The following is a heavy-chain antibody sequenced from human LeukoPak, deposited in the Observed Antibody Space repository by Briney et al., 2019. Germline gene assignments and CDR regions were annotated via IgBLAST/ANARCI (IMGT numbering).Heavy chain of an antibody. CDR1: AFTFSRYN. D-gene: IGHD6-13*01. J-gene: IGHJ6*03. Sequence: GGSLRLSCAASAFTFSRYNMNWVRQAPGKGLGWGSYITSSSSSIYYADSVRGRFTVSRDNAKNSLYLQMNSLRAEDTAVYYCARGLQQLVRGFNYYFMDVWGKGTTVTVSS. CDR2: ITSSSSSI. V-gene: IGHV3-48*01. CDR3: ARGLQQLVRGFNYYFMDV.